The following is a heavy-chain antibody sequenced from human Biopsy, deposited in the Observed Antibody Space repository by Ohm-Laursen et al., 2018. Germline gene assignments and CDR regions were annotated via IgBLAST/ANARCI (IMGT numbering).Heavy chain of an antibody. V-gene: IGHV3-23*01. Sequence: SLRLSCAAPGFTFSSHAMSWVRQAPGKGLECVSLINGSGGSTYYADPVKGRFTISRDNSKNTFYLQMNSLRAEDTAMYYCARDLYDFCGGCPFDPWGQGTLVTVSS. J-gene: IGHJ5*02. CDR3: ARDLYDFCGGCPFDP. CDR1: GFTFSSHA. CDR2: INGSGGST. D-gene: IGHD3-3*01.